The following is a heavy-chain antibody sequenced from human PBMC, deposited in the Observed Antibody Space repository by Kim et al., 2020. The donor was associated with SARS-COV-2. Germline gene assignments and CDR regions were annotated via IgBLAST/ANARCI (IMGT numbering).Heavy chain of an antibody. Sequence: GGSLRLSCAASGFTFNSHDMSWFRQAPEKWLEWISYIAPSGATFYADSVKGRFTISGDTSKNTVSLQMNSLRAEDTAVYYCARGHVADWGQGTLVTVSS. D-gene: IGHD5-12*01. J-gene: IGHJ4*02. CDR2: IAPSGAT. CDR1: GFTFNSHD. CDR3: ARGHVAD. V-gene: IGHV3-23*01.